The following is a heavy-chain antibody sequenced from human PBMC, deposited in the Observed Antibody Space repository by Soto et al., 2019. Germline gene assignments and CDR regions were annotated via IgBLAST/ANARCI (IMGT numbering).Heavy chain of an antibody. CDR3: AKDQLGDGDWDDAFDI. J-gene: IGHJ3*02. V-gene: IGHV3-23*04. CDR1: GFTFSSYA. CDR2: ISGSGGST. Sequence: EVQLVESGGGLVQPGGSLRLSCAASGFTFSSYAMSWVRQAPGKGLEWVSAISGSGGSTYYADSVKGRFTISRDNSKNTLYLQMNSLRAEDTAVYYCAKDQLGDGDWDDAFDIWGQGTMVTVSS. D-gene: IGHD4-17*01.